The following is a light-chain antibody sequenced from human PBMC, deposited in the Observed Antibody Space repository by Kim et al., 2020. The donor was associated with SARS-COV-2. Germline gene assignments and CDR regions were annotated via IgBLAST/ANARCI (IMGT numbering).Light chain of an antibody. CDR3: SSYTSSSTLDWV. CDR1: SSDVGGYNY. CDR2: DVS. J-gene: IGLJ3*02. Sequence: QSALTQPASVSGSPGQSITISCTGTSSDVGGYNYVSWYQQHPGKAPKLMIYDVSNRPSGVSNRFSGSKYGNTASLTISGLQAEDEADYYCSSYTSSSTLDWVFGGGTQLTVL. V-gene: IGLV2-14*03.